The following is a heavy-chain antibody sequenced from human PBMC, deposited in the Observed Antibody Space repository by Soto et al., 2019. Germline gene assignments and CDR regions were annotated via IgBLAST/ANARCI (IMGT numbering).Heavy chain of an antibody. CDR2: IIPILGIA. CDR3: ARPEYSSSNTPYYYYGMDV. CDR1: GGTFSSYT. Sequence: SVKVSCKASGGTFSSYTISWVRQAPGQGLEWMGRIIPILGIANYAQKFQGRVTITADKSTSTAYMELSSLRSEDTAVYYCARPEYSSSNTPYYYYGMDVWGQGTTVTVSS. V-gene: IGHV1-69*02. D-gene: IGHD6-13*01. J-gene: IGHJ6*02.